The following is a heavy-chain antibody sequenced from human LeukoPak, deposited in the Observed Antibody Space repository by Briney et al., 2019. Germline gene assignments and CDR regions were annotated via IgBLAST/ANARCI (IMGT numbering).Heavy chain of an antibody. CDR3: ARTTYYDFWSGLSPYYYYYYMDV. D-gene: IGHD3-3*01. CDR1: GYTLTELS. CDR2: FDPEDGET. V-gene: IGHV1-24*01. J-gene: IGHJ6*03. Sequence: GASVKVSCKVSGYTLTELSMHWVRQAPGKGLEWMGGFDPEDGETIYAQKFQGRVTMTTDTSTSTAYMELRSLRSDDTAVYYCARTTYYDFWSGLSPYYYYYYMDVWGKGTTVTVSS.